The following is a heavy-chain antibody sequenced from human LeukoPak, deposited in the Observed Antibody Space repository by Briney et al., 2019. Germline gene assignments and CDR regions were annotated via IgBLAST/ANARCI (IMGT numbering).Heavy chain of an antibody. J-gene: IGHJ6*03. CDR2: IYYSGST. CDR3: AREGRYRYGYNEYHLYMDI. CDR1: GGSISSSSYY. Sequence: TSETLSLTCTVSGGSISSSSYYWGWIRQPPGKGLEWIGSIYYSGSTYYNPSLRGRVTISVDTPKNQFSLKLSSVTAAETAVYYCAREGRYRYGYNEYHLYMDIWGKGTTVTVSS. D-gene: IGHD5-18*01. V-gene: IGHV4-39*07.